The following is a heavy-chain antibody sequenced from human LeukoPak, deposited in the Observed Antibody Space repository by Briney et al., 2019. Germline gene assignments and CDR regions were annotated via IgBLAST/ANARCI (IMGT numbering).Heavy chain of an antibody. CDR3: ARDYYYDSSGYYDAFDI. CDR2: IIPILGIA. V-gene: IGHV1-69*04. CDR1: GGTFSSYA. J-gene: IGHJ3*02. D-gene: IGHD3-22*01. Sequence: ASVKVSCKASGGTFSSYAISWVRQAPGQGLEWMGRIIPILGIANYAQKFQGRVTITADKSTGTAYMELSGLRSEDTAVYYCARDYYYDSSGYYDAFDIWGQGTMVTVSS.